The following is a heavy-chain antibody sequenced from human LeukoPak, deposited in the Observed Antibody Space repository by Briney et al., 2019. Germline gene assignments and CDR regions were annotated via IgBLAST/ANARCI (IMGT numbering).Heavy chain of an antibody. D-gene: IGHD1-26*01. CDR2: INPSGGST. CDR3: ASSEDSGSTYYFNY. V-gene: IGHV1-46*01. CDR1: GYTFTTYD. Sequence: ASVKVSCKASGYTFTTYDINWVRQATGQGLEWMGIINPSGGSTSYAQKFQGRVTMTRDTSTSTVYMELSSLRSEDTAVYYCASSEDSGSTYYFNYWGQGTLVTVSS. J-gene: IGHJ4*02.